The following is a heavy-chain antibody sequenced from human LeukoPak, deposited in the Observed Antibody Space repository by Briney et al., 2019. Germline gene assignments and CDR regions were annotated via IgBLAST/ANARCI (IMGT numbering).Heavy chain of an antibody. CDR1: GFTFGSYW. Sequence: QPRGSVRLSCAASGFTFGSYWMHWVRQAPGKGLVWVSRINSDGSTTTYADSVKGRVTISRDNARNTLYLQMNSLRAEDTAVYYCARLLGTTSDFDCWGQGTLVIVTS. D-gene: IGHD1-14*01. CDR2: INSDGSTT. J-gene: IGHJ4*02. CDR3: ARLLGTTSDFDC. V-gene: IGHV3-74*01.